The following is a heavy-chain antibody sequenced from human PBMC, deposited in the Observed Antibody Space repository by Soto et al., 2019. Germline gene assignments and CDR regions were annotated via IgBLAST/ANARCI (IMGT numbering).Heavy chain of an antibody. V-gene: IGHV1-2*04. J-gene: IGHJ6*02. D-gene: IGHD2-8*01. CDR2: INPRSGGT. Sequence: ASVKVSCKASGYSFSDYHIHWVRQAPGQGLEWLGRINPRSGGTSSAQKFQGWVTMTRDTSISTAYMELTRLRSDDTAVYFCARGHSTDCSNGVCSFFYNHEMDVWGQGTTVTVSS. CDR3: ARGHSTDCSNGVCSFFYNHEMDV. CDR1: GYSFSDYH.